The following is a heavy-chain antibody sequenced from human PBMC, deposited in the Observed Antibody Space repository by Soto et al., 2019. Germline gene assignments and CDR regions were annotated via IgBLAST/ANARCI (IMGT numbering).Heavy chain of an antibody. CDR3: ASFHIVVFRRFDY. J-gene: IGHJ4*02. CDR2: IYYSGST. Sequence: SDTLSLTCTVSGGSISSGDYYWSWIRQPPGKGLEWIGYIYYSGSTYYNPSLKSRVTISVDTSKNQFSLKLSSVTAADTAVYYCASFHIVVFRRFDYWGQGTLGTVS. CDR1: GGSISSGDYY. V-gene: IGHV4-30-4*02. D-gene: IGHD2-2*01.